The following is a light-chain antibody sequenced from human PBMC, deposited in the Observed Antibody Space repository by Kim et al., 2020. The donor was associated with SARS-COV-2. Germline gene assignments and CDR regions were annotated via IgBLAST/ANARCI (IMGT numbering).Light chain of an antibody. CDR2: DAS. CDR1: QDISNY. V-gene: IGKV1-33*01. CDR3: QQYDNRPIT. J-gene: IGKJ3*01. Sequence: DIQMTQSPSSLSASVGDRVTITCQASQDISNYLNWYQQKPGKAPKLLIYDASNLETGVPSRFSGSGSGTDFTFTISSLQPEDIATYYCQQYDNRPITFGPVTKVDIK.